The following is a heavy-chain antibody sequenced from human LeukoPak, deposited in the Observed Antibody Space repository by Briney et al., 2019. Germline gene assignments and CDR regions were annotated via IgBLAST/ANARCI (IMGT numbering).Heavy chain of an antibody. Sequence: ASVKVSCKASGGTFSSYAISWVRQAPGQGLEWMGGIIPIFGTANYAQKFQGRVTITADESTSTAYMELSSLRSEDTAVYYCARVNQYGDSNYYYYYGMDVRGQGTTVTVSS. CDR1: GGTFSSYA. D-gene: IGHD4-17*01. V-gene: IGHV1-69*13. CDR3: ARVNQYGDSNYYYYYGMDV. J-gene: IGHJ6*02. CDR2: IIPIFGTA.